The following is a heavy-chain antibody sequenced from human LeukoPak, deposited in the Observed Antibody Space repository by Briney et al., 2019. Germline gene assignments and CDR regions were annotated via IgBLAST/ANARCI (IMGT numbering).Heavy chain of an antibody. V-gene: IGHV4-59*08. D-gene: IGHD3-10*01. J-gene: IGHJ5*02. CDR3: ARHYGP. CDR1: GGSISNYY. Sequence: PSETLFLTCAVSGGSISNYYWSWIRQPPGKGLEWIGYIYYSGSTNYNPSLKSRVTISVDTSKNQFSLKLNSVTAADTAVYYCARHYGPWGQGTLVTVSS. CDR2: IYYSGST.